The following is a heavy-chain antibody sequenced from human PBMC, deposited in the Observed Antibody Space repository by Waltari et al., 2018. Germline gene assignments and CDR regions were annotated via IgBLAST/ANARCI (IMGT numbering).Heavy chain of an antibody. Sequence: EVQLLESGGGLVQPGGSLRLSCAASGFTFSSYAMSWVRQAPGKGLEWVSAISGSGGSTDYADSVKGRFTISRDNSKNTLYLQMNSLRAEDTAVYYCAKDTKPATVVTATFDYWGQGTLVTVSS. V-gene: IGHV3-23*01. J-gene: IGHJ4*02. CDR3: AKDTKPATVVTATFDY. CDR2: ISGSGGST. D-gene: IGHD4-17*01. CDR1: GFTFSSYA.